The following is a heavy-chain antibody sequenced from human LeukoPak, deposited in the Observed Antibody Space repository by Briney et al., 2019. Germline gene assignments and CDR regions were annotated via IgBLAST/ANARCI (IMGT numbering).Heavy chain of an antibody. D-gene: IGHD3-16*01. Sequence: GGSLRLSCAASGFIFSSYAMSWVRQAPGKGLEWVSSISGSGGNTYYADSVKGRVTISRDNSKNTLYLQMNSLRVEDTAVYYCARRGDYFPFDYWGQGTLVTVSS. CDR3: ARRGDYFPFDY. V-gene: IGHV3-23*01. J-gene: IGHJ4*02. CDR1: GFIFSSYA. CDR2: ISGSGGNT.